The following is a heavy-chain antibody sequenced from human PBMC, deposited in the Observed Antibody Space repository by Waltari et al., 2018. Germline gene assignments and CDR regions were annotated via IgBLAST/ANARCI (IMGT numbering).Heavy chain of an antibody. J-gene: IGHJ3*02. D-gene: IGHD3-22*01. Sequence: QVQLQESGPGLVKPSETLSLTCTVSGGSISSYYWSWIRQPPGKGLEWIGYIYYSGSTNYTPSLKSRVTISVDTSKNQFSLKLSSVTAADTAVYYCARDYYDSPDAFDIWGQGTMVTVSS. CDR2: IYYSGST. CDR3: ARDYYDSPDAFDI. V-gene: IGHV4-59*01. CDR1: GGSISSYY.